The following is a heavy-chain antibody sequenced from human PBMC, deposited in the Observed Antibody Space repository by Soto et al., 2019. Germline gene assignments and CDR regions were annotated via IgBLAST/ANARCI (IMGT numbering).Heavy chain of an antibody. D-gene: IGHD2-21*01. CDR3: ASAKAVVIAALGI. CDR2: ISPSGGDS. Sequence: GGSLRLSCAASGFTFSTAAMTWLRQAPVKGLEWVAAISPSGGDSFYGDSVKGRFTVSRDNSKNTLYLQLDSLTGADTAVYYCASAKAVVIAALGIWGQGTMVT. V-gene: IGHV3-23*01. J-gene: IGHJ3*02. CDR1: GFTFSTAA.